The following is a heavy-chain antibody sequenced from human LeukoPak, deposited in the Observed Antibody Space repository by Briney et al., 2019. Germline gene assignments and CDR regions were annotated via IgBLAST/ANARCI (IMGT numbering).Heavy chain of an antibody. CDR2: IWYDGSKK. Sequence: GRSLRLSCAASGFTFNNYGMHWVRQAPGKGLEWVAVIWYDGSKKYYADSVKGRFTISRDNSKNTLSMQMNSLRAEDTAVYYCARRIATAGRYFDFWGQGTRVTVSS. CDR3: ARRIATAGRYFDF. J-gene: IGHJ4*02. CDR1: GFTFNNYG. V-gene: IGHV3-33*01. D-gene: IGHD6-13*01.